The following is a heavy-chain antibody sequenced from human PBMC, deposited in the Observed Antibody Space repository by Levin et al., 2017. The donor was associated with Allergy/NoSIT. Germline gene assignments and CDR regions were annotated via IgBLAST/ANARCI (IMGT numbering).Heavy chain of an antibody. J-gene: IGHJ5*02. CDR2: ISYAGIT. CDR1: DGSINNNY. D-gene: IGHD4-23*01. V-gene: IGHV4-59*08. Sequence: PSETLSLTCTISDGSINNNYWSWIRQSPGKGLEWIGYISYAGITAYSPSLKSRLSMSVDTAKNHFSLNLSSVTAADTAVYFCARHIKRTEGGNYLFDPWGQGTLVTVSS. CDR3: ARHIKRTEGGNYLFDP.